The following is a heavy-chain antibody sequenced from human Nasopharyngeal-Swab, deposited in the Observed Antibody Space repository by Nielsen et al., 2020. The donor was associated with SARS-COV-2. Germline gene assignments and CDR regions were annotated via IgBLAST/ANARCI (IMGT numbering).Heavy chain of an antibody. J-gene: IGHJ3*02. Sequence: GEPLKISCAASGFTFSSYEMNWVRQAPGKGLEWVSYISSSGSTIYYADSVKGRFTISRDNAKNSLYLQMNSLRAEDTAVYYCARASLSGSSTGRRAFDIWGQGTMVTVSS. V-gene: IGHV3-48*03. CDR2: ISSSGSTI. CDR3: ARASLSGSSTGRRAFDI. D-gene: IGHD1-26*01. CDR1: GFTFSSYE.